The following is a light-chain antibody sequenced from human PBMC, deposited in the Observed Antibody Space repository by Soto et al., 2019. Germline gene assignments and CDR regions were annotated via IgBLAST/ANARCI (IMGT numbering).Light chain of an antibody. CDR2: EVS. V-gene: IGLV2-14*01. Sequence: QSSLTQPASVSGSPGQSITISCTGTSSDVGGYKYVSWYQQHPGKAPKLMIYEVSNRPSGVSNRFSGSKSGNTASLTISGLQAEDEADYYCSAYAGSNNSVFGTG. CDR3: SAYAGSNNSV. CDR1: SSDVGGYKY. J-gene: IGLJ1*01.